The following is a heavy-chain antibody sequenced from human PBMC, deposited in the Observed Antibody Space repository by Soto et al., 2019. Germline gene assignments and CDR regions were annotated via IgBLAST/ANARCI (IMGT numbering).Heavy chain of an antibody. CDR2: ILPILGIA. D-gene: IGHD1-1*01. J-gene: IGHJ5*02. CDR1: GGTFSSYT. CDR3: ARDGWNDTANWFDP. V-gene: IGHV1-69*08. Sequence: QVQLVQSGAEVKKPGSSVKVSCKASGGTFSSYTISWVRQAPGQGLEWMGRILPILGIANYAQKFQGRVTITADKSTSTAYMELSSLRSEDTAVYYCARDGWNDTANWFDPWGQGTLVTVSS.